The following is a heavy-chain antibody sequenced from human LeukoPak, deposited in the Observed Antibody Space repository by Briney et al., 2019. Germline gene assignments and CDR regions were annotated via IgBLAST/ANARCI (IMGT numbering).Heavy chain of an antibody. V-gene: IGHV3-30*02. Sequence: GRSLRLSCAASGFTFSSYGMHWVRQAPGKGLEWVAFIRYDGSNKYYADSVKGRFTISRDNSKNTLYLQMNSLRAEDTAVYYCAKISWRLTDFDYWGQGTLVTVSS. CDR3: AKISWRLTDFDY. CDR2: IRYDGSNK. D-gene: IGHD3-9*01. J-gene: IGHJ4*02. CDR1: GFTFSSYG.